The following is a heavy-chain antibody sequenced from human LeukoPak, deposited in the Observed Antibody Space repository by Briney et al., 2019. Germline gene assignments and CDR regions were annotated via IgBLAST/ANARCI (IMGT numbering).Heavy chain of an antibody. CDR1: GYTFTGYY. CDR2: INPKTGDT. J-gene: IGHJ3*02. D-gene: IGHD1-26*01. CDR3: ARPMQGWELHPFDI. V-gene: IGHV1-2*02. Sequence: GASVKVSCKASGYTFTGYYLHWVRQAPGQGFEWMGWINPKTGDTNYAQKFQDRVTMTRDTSITTAYMDLTRLRSDDTAVYYCARPMQGWELHPFDIWGQGTLVTVSS.